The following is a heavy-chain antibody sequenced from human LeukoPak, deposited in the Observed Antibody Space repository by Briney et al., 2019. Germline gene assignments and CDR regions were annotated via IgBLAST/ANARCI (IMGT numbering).Heavy chain of an antibody. D-gene: IGHD3-3*01. Sequence: GGSLRLSCAVSGFTFSSYDMNWVRQAPGKGLEWVSYISSSSSTIYYADSVKGRFTISRDNSKNTLYLQMNSLRAEDTAVYYCARAPKKSRSLWSDSGDYYYYMDVWGKGTTVTVSS. CDR3: ARAPKKSRSLWSDSGDYYYYMDV. CDR2: ISSSSSTI. CDR1: GFTFSSYD. V-gene: IGHV3-48*01. J-gene: IGHJ6*03.